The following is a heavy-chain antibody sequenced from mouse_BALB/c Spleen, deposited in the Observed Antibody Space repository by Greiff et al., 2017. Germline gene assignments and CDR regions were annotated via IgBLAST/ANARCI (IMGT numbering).Heavy chain of an antibody. Sequence: VQLQQPGAELVKPGASVKLSCKASGYTFTSYWMHWVKQRPGQGLEWIGEINPSNGRTNYNEKFKSKATLTVDKSSSTAYMQLSSLTSEDSAVYYCARDLEGYFDHWGQGTTLTVSS. CDR3: ARDLEGYFDH. J-gene: IGHJ2*01. CDR1: GYTFTSYW. CDR2: INPSNGRT. V-gene: IGHV1S81*02.